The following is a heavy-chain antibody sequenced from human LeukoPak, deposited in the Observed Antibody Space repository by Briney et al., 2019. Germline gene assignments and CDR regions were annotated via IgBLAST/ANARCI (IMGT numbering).Heavy chain of an antibody. CDR1: GFTFSNYN. CDR3: ARGQAVAGTSWESRAVAYGFDI. D-gene: IGHD6-19*01. V-gene: IGHV3-30-3*01. Sequence: GRSLRLSCAASGFTFSNYNIHWVRQAPGKGLEWVAVISYDGSNKNYGDSVKGRFTIARDNSKNTLYLQMNSLRAEDTAVYYCARGQAVAGTSWESRAVAYGFDIWGQGTMVTVSS. CDR2: ISYDGSNK. J-gene: IGHJ3*02.